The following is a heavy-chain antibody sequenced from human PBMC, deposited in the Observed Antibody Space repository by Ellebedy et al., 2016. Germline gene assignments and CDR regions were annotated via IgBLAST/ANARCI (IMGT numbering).Heavy chain of an antibody. J-gene: IGHJ4*02. CDR1: GGTFSSYA. CDR2: IIPIFGTA. D-gene: IGHD7-27*01. V-gene: IGHV1-69*13. Sequence: SVKVSCKASGGTFSSYAISWVRQAPGQGLEWMGGIIPIFGTANYAQKFQGRVTITADESTSTAYMELSSLRSEDTAVYYCARAPDWGFAFDYWGQGTLVTVSS. CDR3: ARAPDWGFAFDY.